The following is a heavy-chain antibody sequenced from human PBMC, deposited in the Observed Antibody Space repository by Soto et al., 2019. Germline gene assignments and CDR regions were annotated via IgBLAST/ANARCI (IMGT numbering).Heavy chain of an antibody. V-gene: IGHV3-49*03. CDR3: TIQLGYTYGDNWFDP. Sequence: GGSLRLSCTASGFTFGDYAMSWFRQGPGKGLEWVGFSRSKAYGGTTEYAASVKGRFTISRDDSKSIAYLQMNSLKCDDTAVYYCTIQLGYTYGDNWFDPLGQGTLLTASS. J-gene: IGHJ5*02. CDR2: SRSKAYGGTT. D-gene: IGHD5-18*01. CDR1: GFTFGDYA.